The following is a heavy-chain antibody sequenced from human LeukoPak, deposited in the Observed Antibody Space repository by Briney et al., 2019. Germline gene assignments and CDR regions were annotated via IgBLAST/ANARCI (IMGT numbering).Heavy chain of an antibody. CDR3: ARDFSGSSYYFDY. J-gene: IGHJ4*02. Sequence: GGSLRLSCAASGFTFSSYGMHWVRQAPGKGLEWVAFIRYDGSNKYYADSVKGRFTISRDNSKNTLYLQMNSLRAEDTAVYYCARDFSGSSYYFDYWGQGTLVTVSS. V-gene: IGHV3-30*02. CDR2: IRYDGSNK. CDR1: GFTFSSYG. D-gene: IGHD1-26*01.